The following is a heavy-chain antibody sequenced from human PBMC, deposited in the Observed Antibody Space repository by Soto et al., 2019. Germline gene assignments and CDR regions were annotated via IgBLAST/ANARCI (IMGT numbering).Heavy chain of an antibody. CDR3: ARDRLPLGELSPGEY. J-gene: IGHJ4*02. Sequence: SVKVSCKASGFTFTSSAVQWVRQARGQRLEWIGWIVVGSGNANYAQKFQERVTINRDMSTSTAYMELSSLRSEETAVYYCARDRLPLGELSPGEYWGQGTVVTVSS. D-gene: IGHD3-16*02. CDR2: IVVGSGNA. V-gene: IGHV1-58*01. CDR1: GFTFTSSA.